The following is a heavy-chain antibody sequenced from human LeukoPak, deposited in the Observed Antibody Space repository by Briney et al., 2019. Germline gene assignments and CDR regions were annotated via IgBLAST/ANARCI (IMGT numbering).Heavy chain of an antibody. J-gene: IGHJ4*02. Sequence: GGSLRLSCAASGFPFSSYWMSWVRQAPGKGLEGVANIKQDGSEKYYVDSVKGRFTISRDNAKNSLYLQMNSLRAEDTAVYYCARGKLDTVTTSYYFDYWGQGTLVTVSS. D-gene: IGHD4-17*01. CDR1: GFPFSSYW. CDR2: IKQDGSEK. CDR3: ARGKLDTVTTSYYFDY. V-gene: IGHV3-7*04.